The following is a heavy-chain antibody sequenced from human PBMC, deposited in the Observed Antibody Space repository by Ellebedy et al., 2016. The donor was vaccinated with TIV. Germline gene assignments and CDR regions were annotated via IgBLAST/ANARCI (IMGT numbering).Heavy chain of an antibody. CDR3: ARAAYCGGDCYTHFDY. CDR1: GYSFTSYW. J-gene: IGHJ4*02. CDR2: IDPSDSYT. V-gene: IGHV5-10-1*01. Sequence: GESLKISXKGSGYSFTSYWISWVRQMPGKGLEWMGRIDPSDSYTNYSPSFQGHVTISADKSISTAYLQWSSLKASDTAMYYCARAAYCGGDCYTHFDYWGQGTLVTVSS. D-gene: IGHD2-21*01.